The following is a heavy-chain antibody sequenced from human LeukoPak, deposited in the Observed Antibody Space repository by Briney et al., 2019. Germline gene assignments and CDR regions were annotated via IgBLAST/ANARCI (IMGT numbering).Heavy chain of an antibody. J-gene: IGHJ4*02. CDR2: ISSSSSTI. D-gene: IGHD2-15*01. CDR3: ARDLRSRGGY. V-gene: IGHV3-48*04. CDR1: GFTFSSYS. Sequence: GGSLRLSCAASGFTFSSYSMNWVRQAPGKGLEWVSYISSSSSTIYYADSVKGRFTISRDNAKNSLYLQMNSLRAEDTAVYYCARDLRSRGGYWGQGTLVTVSS.